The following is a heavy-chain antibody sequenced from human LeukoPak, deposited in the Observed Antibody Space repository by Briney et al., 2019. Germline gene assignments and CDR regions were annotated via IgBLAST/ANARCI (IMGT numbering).Heavy chain of an antibody. D-gene: IGHD5-24*01. Sequence: GASVKVSCKTSGIIFSRDGITWVRQAPGQGLEWMGGIILRFGKANYPQKFQGRITITADESTSTAYMELSSLRSEDTAVYFCARVQMATTINNFYFDYWGPGTLVTVSS. CDR3: ARVQMATTINNFYFDY. J-gene: IGHJ4*02. CDR2: IILRFGKA. V-gene: IGHV1-69*13. CDR1: GIIFSRDG.